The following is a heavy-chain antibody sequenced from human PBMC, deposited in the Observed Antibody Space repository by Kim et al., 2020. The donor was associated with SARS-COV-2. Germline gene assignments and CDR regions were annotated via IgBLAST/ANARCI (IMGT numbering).Heavy chain of an antibody. CDR2: LNHSGST. CDR1: GGSFSGYY. CDR3: ARVSSKGFDY. J-gene: IGHJ4*02. Sequence: SETLSLTCAVYGGSFSGYYWSWIRQPPGKGLEWIGELNHSGSTNYNPSLKSRVTISVDTSKNQFSLKLSSVTAADTAVYYCARVSSKGFDYWGQGTLV. V-gene: IGHV4-34*01.